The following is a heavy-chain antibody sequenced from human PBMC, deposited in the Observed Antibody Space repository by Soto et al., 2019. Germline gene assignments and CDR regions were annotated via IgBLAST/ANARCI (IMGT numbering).Heavy chain of an antibody. CDR1: GFTFSSYG. J-gene: IGHJ6*02. Sequence: GGSLILSCAASGFTFSSYGMHWVRQAPGKGLEWVAVIWYDGSNKYYADSVKGRFTISRDNSKNTLYLQMNSLRAEDTAVYYCARINAYYYYGMDVWGQGTTVTVSS. V-gene: IGHV3-33*01. CDR2: IWYDGSNK. CDR3: ARINAYYYYGMDV.